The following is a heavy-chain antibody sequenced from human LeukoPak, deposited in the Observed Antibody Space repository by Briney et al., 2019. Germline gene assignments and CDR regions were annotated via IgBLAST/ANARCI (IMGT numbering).Heavy chain of an antibody. J-gene: IGHJ4*02. CDR2: ISSSGSNI. CDR1: GFTFSDYY. D-gene: IGHD3-3*01. CDR3: ARLDDYYFDY. V-gene: IGHV3-11*01. Sequence: PGRSLRLSCAASGFTFSDYYMSWLRQDQGRGRVWVAYISSSGSNIYYADSVKGRFTISRDNEKNSLYLQMSSLRAEDTAVYYCARLDDYYFDYWGQGTLVTVSS.